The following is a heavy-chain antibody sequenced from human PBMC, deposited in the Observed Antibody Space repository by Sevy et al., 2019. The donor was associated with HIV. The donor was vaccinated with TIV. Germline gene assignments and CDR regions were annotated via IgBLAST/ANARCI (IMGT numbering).Heavy chain of an antibody. CDR3: ARDPIAVAPYFDN. D-gene: IGHD6-19*01. V-gene: IGHV4-59*01. J-gene: IGHJ4*02. CDR1: GGSISSYY. CDR2: VYYSGNT. Sequence: SETLSLTCSVSGGSISSYYCSWIRQSPGKGLEWIGYVYYSGNTNYNPSLKSRVTISIETSKNQFSLKLRSVTAADTAVYYCARDPIAVAPYFDNWGQGTLVTVSS.